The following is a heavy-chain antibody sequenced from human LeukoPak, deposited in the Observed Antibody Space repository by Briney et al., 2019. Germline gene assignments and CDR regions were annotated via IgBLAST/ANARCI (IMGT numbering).Heavy chain of an antibody. CDR1: GFTFSSYG. Sequence: GGSLRLSCAASGFTFSSYGMHWVRQAPGKWLEWVAVIWYDGSNKYYADSVKGRFTISRDNSKNTLYLQMNSLRAEDTAVYYCARERIAVAGTIAPPFDPWGQGTLVTVSS. J-gene: IGHJ5*02. CDR3: ARERIAVAGTIAPPFDP. V-gene: IGHV3-33*01. CDR2: IWYDGSNK. D-gene: IGHD6-19*01.